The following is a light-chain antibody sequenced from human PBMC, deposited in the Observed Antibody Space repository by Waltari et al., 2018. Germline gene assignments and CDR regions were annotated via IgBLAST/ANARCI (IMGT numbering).Light chain of an antibody. V-gene: IGLV2-14*01. J-gene: IGLJ1*01. CDR2: EVR. Sequence: QSALTQPASLSGSPGPSITISCTGTSRDVGNYNYVSGYQHHPGKVPKVRIYEVRNRPAGISSRFSGSKSGNTASRTISGLQADDEADYYCASYTTSDTIVFGTGTGVTVL. CDR1: SRDVGNYNY. CDR3: ASYTTSDTIV.